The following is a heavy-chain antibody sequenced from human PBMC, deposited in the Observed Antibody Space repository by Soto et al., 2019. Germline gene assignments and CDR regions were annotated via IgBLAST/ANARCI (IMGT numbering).Heavy chain of an antibody. Sequence: SETLSLTCTVSGGSISSSSYYWGWIRRPPGKGLEWIGSIYYSGSTYYNPSLKSRVTISVDTSKNQFSLKLSSVTAADTAVYYCARVRYYYGSGSYPDYWGQGTLVTVSS. J-gene: IGHJ4*02. D-gene: IGHD3-10*01. CDR1: GGSISSSSYY. CDR2: IYYSGST. V-gene: IGHV4-39*07. CDR3: ARVRYYYGSGSYPDY.